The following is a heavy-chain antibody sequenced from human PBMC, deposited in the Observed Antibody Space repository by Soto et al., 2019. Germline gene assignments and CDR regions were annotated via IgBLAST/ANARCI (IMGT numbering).Heavy chain of an antibody. V-gene: IGHV4-34*01. CDR2: INHGGST. CDR3: ARGGYTYGYGY. Sequence: QVQLQQWGAGLLKPSETLSLSCAVYGGSFSGWYWSWIRQPPGKGLEWIGEINHGGSTNYNPSLKSRVPISVDTSKNQFSLKLSSVTAADTAVYYCARGGYTYGYGYWGQGTLVTVSS. CDR1: GGSFSGWY. D-gene: IGHD5-18*01. J-gene: IGHJ4*02.